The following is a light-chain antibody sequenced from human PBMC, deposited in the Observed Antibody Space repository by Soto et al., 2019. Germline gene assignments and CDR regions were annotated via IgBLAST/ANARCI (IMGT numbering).Light chain of an antibody. CDR1: QSVLSSSNNKDS. Sequence: IVMTQSPDSLAVSLGARATINCKSSQSVLSSSNNKDSLAWYQQKPGQPPKLLIYWASSRESGVTERFRGSGSGTDFTLTINSLQADDVAVYYCQQFFTNPPTFGGGTKVEIK. CDR3: QQFFTNPPT. CDR2: WAS. V-gene: IGKV4-1*01. J-gene: IGKJ4*01.